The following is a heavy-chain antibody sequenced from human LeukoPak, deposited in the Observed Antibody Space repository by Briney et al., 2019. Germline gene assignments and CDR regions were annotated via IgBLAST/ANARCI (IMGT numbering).Heavy chain of an antibody. D-gene: IGHD2-2*01. J-gene: IGHJ5*02. Sequence: PGRSLRLSCAASGFTFGDYAMHWVRQAPGKGLEWVSGISWNSGSIGYADSVKGRFTISRDNAKNSLYLQMNSLRAEDTALYYCVVGGYCSSTSCPESWFDPWGQGTLVTVSS. CDR3: VVGGYCSSTSCPESWFDP. V-gene: IGHV3-9*01. CDR2: ISWNSGSI. CDR1: GFTFGDYA.